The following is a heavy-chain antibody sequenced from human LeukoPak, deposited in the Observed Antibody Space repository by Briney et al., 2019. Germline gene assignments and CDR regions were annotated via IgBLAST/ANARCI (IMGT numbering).Heavy chain of an antibody. Sequence: ASVKVSCKASGGTFSSYAISWVRQAPGQGLEWMGGIIPIFGTANYAQKFQGRVTITADESTSTAYMELSSLRSEDTAVYYCARGHYDSSGYPSVFSTNFFDYWGQGTLVTVSS. CDR1: GGTFSSYA. CDR2: IIPIFGTA. V-gene: IGHV1-69*13. D-gene: IGHD3-22*01. CDR3: ARGHYDSSGYPSVFSTNFFDY. J-gene: IGHJ4*02.